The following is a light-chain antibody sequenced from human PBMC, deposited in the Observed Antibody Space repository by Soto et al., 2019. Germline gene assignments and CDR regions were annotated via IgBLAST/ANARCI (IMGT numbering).Light chain of an antibody. CDR3: QQYGSSPRFT. Sequence: EIVLTQSPGTLSLSPRERATLSCRASQSVSSSYLAWYQQKPGQAPRLLIYGASSRATGIPDRFSGSGSGTDFTLNISRLEREDFAVYYCQQYGSSPRFTFGPGTKVDIK. J-gene: IGKJ3*01. V-gene: IGKV3-20*01. CDR1: QSVSSSY. CDR2: GAS.